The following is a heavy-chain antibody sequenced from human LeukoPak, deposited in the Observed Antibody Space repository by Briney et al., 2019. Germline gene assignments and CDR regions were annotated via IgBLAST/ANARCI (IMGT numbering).Heavy chain of an antibody. D-gene: IGHD6-19*01. CDR1: GFTFSRYS. CDR2: ISSSSSYI. V-gene: IGHV3-21*01. Sequence: GGSLRLSCAASGFTFSRYSMNWVRQAPAKGLEWVSSISSSSSYIYYADSVNGRFTISRDNAKNSLYLQMNSLRAEDTAVYYCARSIAVAGNPDIWGQGTMVTVSS. CDR3: ARSIAVAGNPDI. J-gene: IGHJ3*02.